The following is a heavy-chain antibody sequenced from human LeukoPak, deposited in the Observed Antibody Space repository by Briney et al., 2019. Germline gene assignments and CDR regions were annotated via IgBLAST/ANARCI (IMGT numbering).Heavy chain of an antibody. J-gene: IGHJ4*02. V-gene: IGHV4-39*01. CDR1: GGSISSSSYY. CDR3: ARLTEGNTYGHEGTFDY. D-gene: IGHD5-18*01. CDR2: IYYRGTT. Sequence: SETLSLTCTVSGGSISSSSYYWGWLRQPPGKGLEWLGSIYYRGTTYYNPSLKSRVTISVDTSKNQFSLKLSSVTAGDTAVYYCARLTEGNTYGHEGTFDYWGQGTLVTVSS.